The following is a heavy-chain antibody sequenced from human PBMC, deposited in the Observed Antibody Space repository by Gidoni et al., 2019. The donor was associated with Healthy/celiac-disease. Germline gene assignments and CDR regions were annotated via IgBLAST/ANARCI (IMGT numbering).Heavy chain of an antibody. CDR1: GGTFSSYA. CDR3: ARVGRTYYDFWSGYFTNYYYYGMDV. Sequence: QVQLVQSGAEVKKPGSSVKVSCKASGGTFSSYAISWVRQAPGQGLEWMGGIIPIFGTANYAQKFQGRVTITADETTSTAYNELSSLRSEDTAVYYCARVGRTYYDFWSGYFTNYYYYGMDVWGQGTTVTVSS. CDR2: IIPIFGTA. V-gene: IGHV1-69*01. D-gene: IGHD3-3*01. J-gene: IGHJ6*02.